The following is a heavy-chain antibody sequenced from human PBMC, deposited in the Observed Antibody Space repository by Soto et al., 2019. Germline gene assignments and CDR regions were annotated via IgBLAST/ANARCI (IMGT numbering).Heavy chain of an antibody. Sequence: PGGSLRLSCVGSGFIFSNNGMHWVRQAPGKGLEWVAVISYDGSNKYYADSVKGRFTISRDNSKNTLYLQMNSLRAEDTAVYYCAKGSSPYYYYYYGMDVWGQGTTVTVSS. CDR1: GFIFSNNG. D-gene: IGHD2-15*01. CDR3: AKGSSPYYYYYYGMDV. J-gene: IGHJ6*02. CDR2: ISYDGSNK. V-gene: IGHV3-30*18.